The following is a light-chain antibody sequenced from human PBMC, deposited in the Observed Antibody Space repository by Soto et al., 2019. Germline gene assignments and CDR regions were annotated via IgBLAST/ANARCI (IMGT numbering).Light chain of an antibody. CDR3: SSYTSSSTLV. V-gene: IGLV2-14*01. CDR1: SSNIGAGYD. Sequence: QSVLTQPPSVSGAPGQRVTISCTGSSSNIGAGYDVHWYQQHPGKAPKLMISEVSNRPSGVSNRFSGSKSGNTASLTISGLQAEDEADYYCSSYTSSSTLVFGTGTKVTVL. J-gene: IGLJ1*01. CDR2: EVS.